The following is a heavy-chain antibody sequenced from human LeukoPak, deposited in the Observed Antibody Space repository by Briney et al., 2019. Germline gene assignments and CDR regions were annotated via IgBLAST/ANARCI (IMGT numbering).Heavy chain of an antibody. V-gene: IGHV1-69*13. CDR2: IIPIFGTA. D-gene: IGHD6-19*01. CDR3: ARDLGSSGWYWPVGWFDP. J-gene: IGHJ5*02. CDR1: GGTSSGYA. Sequence: SVKVSCKASGGTSSGYAISWGRQAPGQGLGWMGGIIPIFGTANYAQKFQGRVTITADESTRTAYMELSSLRSEDTAVYYCARDLGSSGWYWPVGWFDPWGQGTLVTVSS.